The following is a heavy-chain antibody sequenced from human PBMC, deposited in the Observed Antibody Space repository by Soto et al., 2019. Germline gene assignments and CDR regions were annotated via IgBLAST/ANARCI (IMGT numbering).Heavy chain of an antibody. D-gene: IGHD6-19*01. CDR1: GFSLSTSGVG. Sequence: QITLKESGPTLVKPTQTLTLTCTFSGFSLSTSGVGVGWIRQPPGKALEWLALIYWDDDKRYSPSLKSRLTITKDTSXXQXVXXMTNMDPVDTATYYCAHIYLYSSGWYSRTVYYFDYWGQGTLVTVSS. J-gene: IGHJ4*02. CDR3: AHIYLYSSGWYSRTVYYFDY. V-gene: IGHV2-5*02. CDR2: IYWDDDK.